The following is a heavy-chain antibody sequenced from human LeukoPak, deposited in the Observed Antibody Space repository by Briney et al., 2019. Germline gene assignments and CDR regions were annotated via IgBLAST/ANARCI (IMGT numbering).Heavy chain of an antibody. CDR3: AKDYRSSWYFDY. CDR1: GFTFSSYV. CDR2: ISGSGGTT. V-gene: IGHV3-23*01. D-gene: IGHD6-6*01. Sequence: GGSLRLSCAASGFTFSSYVMSWVRQAPWKGLEWVSAISGSGGTTYYADSVKGRFTTSRDNSKNTLYLQMNTLRAEDTAVYYCAKDYRSSWYFDYWGQGTLVTVSS. J-gene: IGHJ4*02.